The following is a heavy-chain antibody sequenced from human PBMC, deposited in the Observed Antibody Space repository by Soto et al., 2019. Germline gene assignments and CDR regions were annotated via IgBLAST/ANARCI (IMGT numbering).Heavy chain of an antibody. CDR3: ARVMATIPYYFCGMDV. CDR1: GGIFSSYA. D-gene: IGHD5-12*01. V-gene: IGHV1-69*01. J-gene: IGHJ6*02. CDR2: IIPIFGTA. Sequence: QVQLMQSGAEEKKPQSSVKVSCKASGGIFSSYAISGVRQSPGQGLEWMGGIIPIFGTANYAQKFQGSVTITADDSTSTAYVELRSLRSEDAAVYYCARVMATIPYYFCGMDVWGQGTTVTVSS.